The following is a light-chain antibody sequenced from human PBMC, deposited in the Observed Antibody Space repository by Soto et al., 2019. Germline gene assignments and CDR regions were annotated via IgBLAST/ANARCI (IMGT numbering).Light chain of an antibody. CDR1: QGISNY. Sequence: DIQMTQSPSAMSASLGDRVTITCRASQGISNYLAWYQQKPGKAPKLLIYGASTLQSGTPSRFSGSAAGAVFTLIISSLQPDDFATYYWQHYNSYPWTFGQGTKVDIK. CDR3: QHYNSYPWT. CDR2: GAS. V-gene: IGKV1-17*03. J-gene: IGKJ1*01.